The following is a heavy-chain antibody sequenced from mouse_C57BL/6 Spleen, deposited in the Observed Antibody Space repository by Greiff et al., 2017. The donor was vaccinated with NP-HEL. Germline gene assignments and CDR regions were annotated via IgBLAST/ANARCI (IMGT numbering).Heavy chain of an antibody. CDR3: ARMGYDGYYVRNYFDY. V-gene: IGHV1-9*01. Sequence: QVQLQQSGAELMKPGASVKLSCKATGYTFTGYWIEWVKQRPGHGLEWIGEILPGSGSTNYNEKFKGKATFTADTSSNTAYMQLSSLTTEDSAIYYCARMGYDGYYVRNYFDYWGQGTTLTVSS. CDR2: ILPGSGST. CDR1: GYTFTGYW. J-gene: IGHJ2*01. D-gene: IGHD2-3*01.